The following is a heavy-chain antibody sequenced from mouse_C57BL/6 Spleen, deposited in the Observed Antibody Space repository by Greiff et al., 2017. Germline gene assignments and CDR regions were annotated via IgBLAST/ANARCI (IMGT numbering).Heavy chain of an antibody. Sequence: EVQLQQSGGGLVQPGGSLSLSCAASGFTFTDYYMSWVRQPPGKALEWLGFIRNKANGYTTEYSASVKGRFTISRDNSQSILYLQMNALRAEDSATYYCAGHGYHLAWFAYWGQGTLVTVSA. CDR1: GFTFTDYY. J-gene: IGHJ3*01. CDR2: IRNKANGYTT. D-gene: IGHD2-2*01. CDR3: AGHGYHLAWFAY. V-gene: IGHV7-3*01.